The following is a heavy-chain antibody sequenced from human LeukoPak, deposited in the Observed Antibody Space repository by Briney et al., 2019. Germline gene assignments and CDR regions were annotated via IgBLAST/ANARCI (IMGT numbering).Heavy chain of an antibody. D-gene: IGHD3-3*01. V-gene: IGHV3-30-3*01. J-gene: IGHJ4*02. CDR3: ARDHRRGIFGVVIHYYFDY. Sequence: PGGSLRLSCAASGFTFSSYAMHWVRQAPGKGLEWVAVISYDGSNKYYADSVKGRFTISRDNPKNTLYLQMNSLRAEDTAVYYCARDHRRGIFGVVIHYYFDYWGQGTLVTVSS. CDR2: ISYDGSNK. CDR1: GFTFSSYA.